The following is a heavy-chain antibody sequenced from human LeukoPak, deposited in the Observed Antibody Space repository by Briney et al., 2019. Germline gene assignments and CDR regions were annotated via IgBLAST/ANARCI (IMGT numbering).Heavy chain of an antibody. CDR3: ARAPFSYYYDSSGYQSAFDI. CDR1: GYTFTSYY. V-gene: IGHV1-46*01. J-gene: IGHJ3*02. CDR2: IDPSGGST. D-gene: IGHD3-22*01. Sequence: GASVKVSCKASGYTFTSYYMNWVRQAPGQGLEWMGIIDPSGGSTSYAQKFQGRVTMTRDMSTSTVYMELSSLRSEDTAVYYCARAPFSYYYDSSGYQSAFDIWGQGTMVTVSS.